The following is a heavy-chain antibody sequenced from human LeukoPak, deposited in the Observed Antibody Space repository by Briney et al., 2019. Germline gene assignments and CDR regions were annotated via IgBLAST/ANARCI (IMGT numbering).Heavy chain of an antibody. CDR3: ARVHPNWRDGYNKIY. J-gene: IGHJ4*02. D-gene: IGHD5-24*01. V-gene: IGHV3-21*01. CDR2: ISSSSSYI. Sequence: GGSLRLSCAASGFTFSSYSMNWVRQAPGKGLEWVSSISSSSSYIYYADSVKGRFTISRDNAKNSLYLQMNSLRAEDTAVYYCARVHPNWRDGYNKIYWGQGTLVTVSS. CDR1: GFTFSSYS.